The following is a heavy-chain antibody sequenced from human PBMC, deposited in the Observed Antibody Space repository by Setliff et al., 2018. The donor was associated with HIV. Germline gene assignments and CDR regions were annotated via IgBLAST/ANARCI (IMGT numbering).Heavy chain of an antibody. D-gene: IGHD1-26*01. V-gene: IGHV3-21*01. J-gene: IGHJ6*03. Sequence: GGSLRLSCAASGFTFSSYSMNWVRQAPGKGLEWVSSISSSSSYIYYADSVKGRFTISRDNAKNSLYLQMNSLRAEDTAVYYCARVRVGATPLRYMDVWGKGTTVTVSS. CDR1: GFTFSSYS. CDR3: ARVRVGATPLRYMDV. CDR2: ISSSSSYI.